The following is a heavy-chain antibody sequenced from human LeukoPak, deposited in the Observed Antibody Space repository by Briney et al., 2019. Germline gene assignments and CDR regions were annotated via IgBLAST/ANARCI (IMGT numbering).Heavy chain of an antibody. CDR3: AKEAVAGIDY. V-gene: IGHV3-33*06. J-gene: IGHJ4*02. CDR1: GFTFSSYG. D-gene: IGHD6-19*01. Sequence: GRSLRLSCAAYGFTFSSYGMRWVRQAEGKGLECVTVISYYATNIYYAVSVNGRFTISTDNSKNTLYLQMNSLRSECTAVYYCAKEAVAGIDYCRQGTLVTVSS. CDR2: ISYYATNI.